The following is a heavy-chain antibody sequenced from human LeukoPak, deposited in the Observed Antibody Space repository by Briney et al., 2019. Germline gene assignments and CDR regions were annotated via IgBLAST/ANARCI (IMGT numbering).Heavy chain of an antibody. CDR3: ARGQRTSVTLYYFDF. CDR1: GFSVSENY. CDR2: LFGGGDT. Sequence: GGSLRLSWAVPGFSVSENYMTWVRQAPGKGLEWVSVLFGGGDTYYGDSVKGRFAISRDNSKNTVYLQMKSLRAEDTAFYYCARGQRTSVTLYYFDFWGQGTLVSVSS. V-gene: IGHV3-66*01. D-gene: IGHD4-17*01. J-gene: IGHJ4*02.